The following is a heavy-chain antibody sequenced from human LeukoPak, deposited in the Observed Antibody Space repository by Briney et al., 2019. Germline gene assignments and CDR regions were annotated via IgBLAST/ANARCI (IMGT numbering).Heavy chain of an antibody. CDR2: INPNSGDT. CDR1: GYTFTAYY. D-gene: IGHD3-22*01. Sequence: ASVKVSCKASGYTFTAYYIHWVRQAPRHGLEWMGWINPNSGDTDYSQKFQGRVTMTRDTSISTTYMELSRLASDDTAIYYCARDYYDSSGYDAFDIWGQGTMVTVSS. V-gene: IGHV1-2*02. J-gene: IGHJ3*02. CDR3: ARDYYDSSGYDAFDI.